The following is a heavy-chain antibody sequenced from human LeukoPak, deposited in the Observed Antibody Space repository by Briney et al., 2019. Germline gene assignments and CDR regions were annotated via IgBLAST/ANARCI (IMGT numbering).Heavy chain of an antibody. CDR3: ARDAKSRGYDILTGYYLYYYYMDV. D-gene: IGHD3-9*01. J-gene: IGHJ6*03. CDR1: GFTFSDYY. Sequence: PGGSLRLSCAASGFTFSDYYMSWIRQAPGKGLEWVSYISSSGSTIYYADSVKGRFTISRDNAKNSLYLQMNSLRAEDTAVYYCARDAKSRGYDILTGYYLYYYYMDVWGKGTTVTISS. CDR2: ISSSGSTI. V-gene: IGHV3-11*04.